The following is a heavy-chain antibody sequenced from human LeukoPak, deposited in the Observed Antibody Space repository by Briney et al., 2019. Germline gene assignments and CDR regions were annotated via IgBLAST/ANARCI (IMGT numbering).Heavy chain of an antibody. V-gene: IGHV4-38-2*02. Sequence: PSETLSLTCTVSGYSISSGYYWGWIRQPPGKGLEWIGSIYHSGSTYYNPSLKSRATISVDTSKNQFSLKLSSVTAADTAVYYCARYQGRGGWLDYWGQGTLVTVSS. CDR1: GYSISSGYY. CDR2: IYHSGST. CDR3: ARYQGRGGWLDY. D-gene: IGHD6-19*01. J-gene: IGHJ4*02.